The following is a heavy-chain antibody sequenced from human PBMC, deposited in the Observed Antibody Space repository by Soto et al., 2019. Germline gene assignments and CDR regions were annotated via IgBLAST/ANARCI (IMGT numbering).Heavy chain of an antibody. V-gene: IGHV4-59*01. CDR3: ARGHSSNWYFDY. CDR2: VYYSGST. J-gene: IGHJ4*02. CDR1: GGSLSSYS. D-gene: IGHD6-13*01. Sequence: PSETLSLTCIVSGGSLSSYSWNWIRQPPAKGLEWIGYVYYSGSTNYNPSLESRVTISLDTSKNQFSLELSSVTAADTAVYYCARGHSSNWYFDYWGQGALVTVSS.